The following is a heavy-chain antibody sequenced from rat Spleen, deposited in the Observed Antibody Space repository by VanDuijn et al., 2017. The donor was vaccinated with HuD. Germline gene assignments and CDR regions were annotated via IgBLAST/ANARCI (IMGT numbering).Heavy chain of an antibody. CDR2: IIYDGSST. D-gene: IGHD4-3*01. CDR3: ATYNSGYDWFAY. V-gene: IGHV5S10*01. CDR1: GFTFSDYA. Sequence: EVQLVESGGGLVQPGNSLKLSCAASGFTFSDYAMAWVRQSPKKGLEWVATIIYDGSSTYYRDSVKGRFTISRDNAKSTLYLQMDSLRSEDTATYYCATYNSGYDWFAYWGQGVMVTVSS. J-gene: IGHJ2*01.